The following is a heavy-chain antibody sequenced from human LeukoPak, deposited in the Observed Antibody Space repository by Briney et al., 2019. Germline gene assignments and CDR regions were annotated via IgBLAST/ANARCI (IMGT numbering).Heavy chain of an antibody. V-gene: IGHV3-30*09. J-gene: IGHJ4*02. CDR3: ARDVVATIRYYFDY. D-gene: IGHD5-12*01. CDR1: GFTFSGYA. CDR2: ISYDGSNA. Sequence: GGSLRLSCAASGFTFSGYAMHWVRQTPDKGLEWVAVISYDGSNAYYADSVKGRFAISRDNSKNTLYLQMNSLRAEDTAVYYCARDVVATIRYYFDYWGQGALVTVSS.